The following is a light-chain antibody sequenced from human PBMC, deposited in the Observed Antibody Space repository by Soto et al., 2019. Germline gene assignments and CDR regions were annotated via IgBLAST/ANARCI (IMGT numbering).Light chain of an antibody. J-gene: IGKJ4*01. CDR2: AAS. Sequence: IDVTHSPSSVAASVGDTVTITCRASQAVSTWLAWYQQKPGGAPKLLIYAASTLQSGVPSRFSGSGSGTDFTLTIRSLQPEDFATYYCQQGASFPRTFGGGTKVDIK. CDR3: QQGASFPRT. CDR1: QAVSTW. V-gene: IGKV1-12*01.